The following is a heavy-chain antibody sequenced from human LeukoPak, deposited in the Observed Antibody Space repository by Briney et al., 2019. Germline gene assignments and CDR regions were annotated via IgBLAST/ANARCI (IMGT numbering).Heavy chain of an antibody. J-gene: IGHJ4*02. CDR3: ASYSNSWYYFDY. Sequence: SETLSLTCTVSGGSITSYYWSWIRQPPGKGLEWIGYMYYNGNSYYNPSLKSRVTISVDTSKNQFSLKLSSMTAADTAVYYCASYSNSWYYFDYWGQGTLVTVSS. D-gene: IGHD6-13*01. V-gene: IGHV4-59*01. CDR1: GGSITSYY. CDR2: MYYNGNS.